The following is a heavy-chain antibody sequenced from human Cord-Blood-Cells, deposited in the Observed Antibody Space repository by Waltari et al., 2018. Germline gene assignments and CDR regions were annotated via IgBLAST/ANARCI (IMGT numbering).Heavy chain of an antibody. D-gene: IGHD2-2*01. CDR3: AGGCTSCLYNWFDP. CDR1: GGTFSSYA. CDR2: IIPIFGTA. Sequence: QVQLVQSGAEVKKPGSSVKVSCQASGGTFSSYAISWVRQAPGQGLEWRGGIIPIFGTANYAQKFQGRVTITADESTSTAYMELSSLRSEDTAVYYCAGGCTSCLYNWFDPWGQGTLVTVSS. V-gene: IGHV1-69*01. J-gene: IGHJ5*02.